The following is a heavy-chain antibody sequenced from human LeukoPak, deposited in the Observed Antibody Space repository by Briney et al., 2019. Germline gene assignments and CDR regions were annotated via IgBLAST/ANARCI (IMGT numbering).Heavy chain of an antibody. D-gene: IGHD6-19*01. Sequence: AGSLRLSCAAPGFTFSAYAMHWVRQAPGKGLQWVSYISSSSSTIYYADSVKGRFTVSRDNPKNSLYLQMNSLRDEDTAVYYCARDFVAGSDYWGQGTLVTVSS. CDR2: ISSSSSTI. CDR3: ARDFVAGSDY. J-gene: IGHJ4*02. V-gene: IGHV3-48*02. CDR1: GFTFSAYA.